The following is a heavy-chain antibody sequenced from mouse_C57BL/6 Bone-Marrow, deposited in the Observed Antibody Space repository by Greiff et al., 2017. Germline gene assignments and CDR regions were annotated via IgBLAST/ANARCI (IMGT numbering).Heavy chain of an antibody. V-gene: IGHV1-81*01. CDR2: IYPRSGNT. CDR1: GYTFTSSG. D-gene: IGHD3-2*02. Sequence: QVQLQQSGAELARPGASVKLSCKASGYTFTSSGISWVKQRTGQGLEWIGEIYPRSGNTYYNEKFKGKATLTADKSSSTAYMELRSLTSEDSAVYFCARWGRQLRLPLGDYWGQGTTLTVSS. J-gene: IGHJ2*01. CDR3: ARWGRQLRLPLGDY.